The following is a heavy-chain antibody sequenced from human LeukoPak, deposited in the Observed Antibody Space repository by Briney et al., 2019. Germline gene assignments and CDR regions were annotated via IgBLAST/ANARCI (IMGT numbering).Heavy chain of an antibody. Sequence: SVTVSCKVSGGTFSNYAIRWVRQAPGQGLEWMGRIIPFLDKADYAQKFQGRVTMTSDTSTSTAYMELRSLRSDDTAVYYCARDRGLAEVDSFDPWGQGTLVTVSS. D-gene: IGHD3-3*02. V-gene: IGHV1-69*04. CDR2: IIPFLDKA. CDR3: ARDRGLAEVDSFDP. CDR1: GGTFSNYA. J-gene: IGHJ5*02.